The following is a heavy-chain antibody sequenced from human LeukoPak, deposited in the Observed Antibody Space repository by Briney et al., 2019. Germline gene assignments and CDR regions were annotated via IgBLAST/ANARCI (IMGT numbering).Heavy chain of an antibody. CDR1: GGSFSGYY. V-gene: IGHV4-34*01. CDR2: IYYSGST. J-gene: IGHJ6*04. Sequence: SETLSLTCAVYGGSFSGYYWSWIRQPPGKGLEWIGSIYYSGSTYYNPSLKSRVTISVDTSKNQFSLKLSSVTAADTAVYYCARDGVWGKGTTVTVSS. CDR3: ARDGV.